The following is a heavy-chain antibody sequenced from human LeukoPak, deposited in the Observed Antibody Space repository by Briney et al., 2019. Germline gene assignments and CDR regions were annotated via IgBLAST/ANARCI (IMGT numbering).Heavy chain of an antibody. CDR2: ISSSGSYT. J-gene: IGHJ4*02. CDR3: AKDLWDSGSQAYFDY. CDR1: GFTFSDYY. D-gene: IGHD3-10*01. Sequence: GGSLRLSCAVSGFTFSDYYMSWIRQAPGKGLDWVSYISSSGSYTIYTDSVKGRFTISRDNAKNSLYLQMTSLRAEDTAVYYCAKDLWDSGSQAYFDYWGQGTLVTVSS. V-gene: IGHV3-11*06.